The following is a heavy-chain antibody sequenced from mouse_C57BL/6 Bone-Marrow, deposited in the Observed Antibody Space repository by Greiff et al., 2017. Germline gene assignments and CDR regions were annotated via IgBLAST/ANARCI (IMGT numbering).Heavy chain of an antibody. CDR1: GFSLTSYA. CDR2: IWTGGGT. J-gene: IGHJ3*01. D-gene: IGHD1-1*01. CDR3: ARNQYGSSYVRFAY. V-gene: IGHV2-9-1*01. Sequence: VKLVESGPGLVAPSQSLSITCTVSGFSLTSYAISWVRQPPGKGLEWLGVIWTGGGTNYNSALKSRLSISKDNSKSQVFLKMNSLQTDDTARYYCARNQYGSSYVRFAYWGQGTLVTVSA.